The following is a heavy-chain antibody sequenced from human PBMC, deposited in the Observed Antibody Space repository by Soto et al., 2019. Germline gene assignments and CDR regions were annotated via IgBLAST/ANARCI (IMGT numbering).Heavy chain of an antibody. D-gene: IGHD6-6*01. CDR2: IYPGDSDT. Sequence: PGESLKISCKDSGHNFTSHWIAWVRQMPGNGLEWMGIIYPGDSDTRYSPSFQGQVTISADKSISTAYLHWDSLRAEDTAVYFCARIGVVAGLPQNFDLWGRGTLVTVSS. V-gene: IGHV5-51*01. J-gene: IGHJ2*01. CDR3: ARIGVVAGLPQNFDL. CDR1: GHNFTSHW.